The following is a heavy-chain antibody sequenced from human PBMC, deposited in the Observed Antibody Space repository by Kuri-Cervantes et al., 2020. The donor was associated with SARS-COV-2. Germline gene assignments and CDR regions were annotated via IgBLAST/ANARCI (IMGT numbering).Heavy chain of an antibody. CDR3: TRQADYFDS. CDR2: IYPGDSDT. V-gene: IGHV5-51*01. CDR1: GYSFTSYW. D-gene: IGHD6-25*01. J-gene: IGHJ4*02. Sequence: KVSCKGSGYSFTSYWIGWVRQMPGKGLEWMGIIYPGDSDTRYSPSFQGQVTISADKSISTAYLQWSSLKASDTAIYYCTRQADYFDSWGQGTLVTVSS.